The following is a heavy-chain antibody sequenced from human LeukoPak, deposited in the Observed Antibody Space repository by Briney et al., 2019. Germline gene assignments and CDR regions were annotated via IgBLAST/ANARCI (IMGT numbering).Heavy chain of an antibody. D-gene: IGHD3-10*01. Sequence: SETLSLTCAVYGGSFSGYYWSWIRQPPGKGLEWIGYIYYSGSTNYNPSLKSRVTISVDTSKNQFSLKLSSVTAADTAVYYCAREWFGENWFEPWGQGTLVTVSS. V-gene: IGHV4-59*01. J-gene: IGHJ5*02. CDR1: GGSFSGYY. CDR2: IYYSGST. CDR3: AREWFGENWFEP.